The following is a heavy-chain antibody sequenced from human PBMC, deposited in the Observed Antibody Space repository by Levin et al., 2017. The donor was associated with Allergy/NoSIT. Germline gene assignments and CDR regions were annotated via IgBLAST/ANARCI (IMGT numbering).Heavy chain of an antibody. J-gene: IGHJ4*02. CDR3: GRRGDFSNFMYYLDY. Sequence: AGGSLRLSCKGSGYSFGTYWIGWVRQMPGKGLEWVGIIYPGDSDPIYSPSFQGQVTISVDESINTAYLQLSSVKASDTAMYYCGRRGDFSNFMYYLDYWGQGTLVTVSA. CDR1: GYSFGTYW. CDR2: IYPGDSDP. V-gene: IGHV5-51*01. D-gene: IGHD4-11*01.